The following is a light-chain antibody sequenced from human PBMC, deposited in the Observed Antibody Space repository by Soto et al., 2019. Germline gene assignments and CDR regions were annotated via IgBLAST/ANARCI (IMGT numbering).Light chain of an antibody. CDR1: QGISSY. CDR3: QQYYSYPRT. CDR2: AAS. V-gene: IGKV1-8*01. Sequence: AIRMTQSPSSFSASTGDRVTITCRASQGISSYLAWYQHKPGKAPKLLIYAASTFQSGVPSRFSGSGSGTDFTLTISCLQSEAFATYYCQQYYSYPRTFGKGTKVESK. J-gene: IGKJ1*01.